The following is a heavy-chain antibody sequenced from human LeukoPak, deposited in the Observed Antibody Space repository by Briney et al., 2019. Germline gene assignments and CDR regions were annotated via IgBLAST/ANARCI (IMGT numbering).Heavy chain of an antibody. CDR1: GFTFRIYS. CDR2: ISRNSDTM. J-gene: IGHJ4*02. V-gene: IGHV3-48*04. Sequence: PGGSLRLSCAVSGFTFRIYSMNWVRQAPGKGLEWISYISRNSDTMYYADSVEGRFTISRDNAKNSLYLQMNSLRAEDTAVYYCATHTGYSGSRIDYWGQGTLVTVSS. D-gene: IGHD1-26*01. CDR3: ATHTGYSGSRIDY.